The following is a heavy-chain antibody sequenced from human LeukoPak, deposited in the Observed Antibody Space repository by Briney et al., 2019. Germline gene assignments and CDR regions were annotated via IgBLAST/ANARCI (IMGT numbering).Heavy chain of an antibody. CDR1: GYTFISYN. V-gene: IGHV1-8*03. CDR2: VNPRSGDA. Sequence: ASVRVSCKASGYTFISYNINWLRQATGQGLEWMGWVNPRSGDAGYLQKFQGRLTITRDSSIDTAYMELSSLRSEDTAVYYCARVYYYDSTYYYYYYMDVWGKGTTVTISS. J-gene: IGHJ6*03. D-gene: IGHD3-22*01. CDR3: ARVYYYDSTYYYYYYMDV.